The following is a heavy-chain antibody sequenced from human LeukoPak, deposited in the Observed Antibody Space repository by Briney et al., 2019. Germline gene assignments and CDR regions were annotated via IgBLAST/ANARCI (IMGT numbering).Heavy chain of an antibody. CDR2: VHLSGRT. CDR1: GFTFSAYA. CDR3: AREGGPYRPLDY. J-gene: IGHJ4*02. Sequence: GSLRLSCEASGFTFSAYAMTWVRQPPGEGLEWIGEVHLSGRTYYNPSLESRVTMSVDMSENHISLRLTSVTAADTAVYYCAREGGPYRPLDYSGQGTLVTVSS. V-gene: IGHV4-34*01.